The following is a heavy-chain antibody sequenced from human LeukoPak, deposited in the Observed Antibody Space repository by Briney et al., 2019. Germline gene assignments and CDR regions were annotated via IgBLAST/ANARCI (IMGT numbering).Heavy chain of an antibody. Sequence: ASVKVSCKASGYTFTSYGISWVRQAPGQGLEWMGWISAYNGNTNYAQKLQGRVTMTTDTSTSTAYMELRSPRPDDTAVYYCARDRVVRGAPPGDYWGQGTLVTVSS. CDR3: ARDRVVRGAPPGDY. CDR2: ISAYNGNT. CDR1: GYTFTSYG. V-gene: IGHV1-18*01. J-gene: IGHJ4*02. D-gene: IGHD3-10*01.